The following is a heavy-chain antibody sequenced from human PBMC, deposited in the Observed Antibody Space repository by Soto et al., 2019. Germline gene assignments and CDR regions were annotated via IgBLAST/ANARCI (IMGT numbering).Heavy chain of an antibody. V-gene: IGHV1-69*12. CDR1: GGTFSSYA. CDR2: IIPIFGTA. Sequence: QVQLVQSGAEVKKPGSSVKVSCKASGGTFSSYAISWVRQAPGQGLEWMGGIIPIFGTANYAQKFQGRVTITADESTSTAYMELSRLRSDDTAVYYCAGDGPGIAAAGVDWFDPWGQGTLVTVSS. J-gene: IGHJ5*02. D-gene: IGHD6-13*01. CDR3: AGDGPGIAAAGVDWFDP.